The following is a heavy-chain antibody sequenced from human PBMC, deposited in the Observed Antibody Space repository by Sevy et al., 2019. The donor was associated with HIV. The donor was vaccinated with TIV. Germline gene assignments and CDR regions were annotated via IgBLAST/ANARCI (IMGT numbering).Heavy chain of an antibody. CDR1: GFTFNTYT. CDR3: AREHSGGSYYFDN. Sequence: GGSLRLSCAASGFTFNTYTMNWVRQTPGKGLEWVSSITSSSGYIYYADSVKGRFAISRDNGENSLYLQMDSLRVEDTGVYYCAREHSGGSYYFDNWDQGAQVTVSS. D-gene: IGHD3-22*01. CDR2: ITSSSGYI. J-gene: IGHJ5*02. V-gene: IGHV3-21*01.